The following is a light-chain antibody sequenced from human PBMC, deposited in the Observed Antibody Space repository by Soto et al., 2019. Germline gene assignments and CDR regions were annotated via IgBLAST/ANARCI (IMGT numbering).Light chain of an antibody. CDR3: SSYAGSNFYV. CDR2: QVT. J-gene: IGLJ1*01. Sequence: QSALTQPPSASGSPGQSVTISCTGTNSDVGGYNFVSWYQQHPGKAPKLLLFQVTKRPSGVPDRFSGSMSGNTAFLTVSGLQADDEADYYCSSYAGSNFYVFGTGTKLTVL. CDR1: NSDVGGYNF. V-gene: IGLV2-8*01.